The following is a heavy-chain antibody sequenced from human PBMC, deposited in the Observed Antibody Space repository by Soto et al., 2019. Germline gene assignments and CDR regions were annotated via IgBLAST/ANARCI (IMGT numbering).Heavy chain of an antibody. J-gene: IGHJ4*02. D-gene: IGHD6-13*01. CDR3: AREEGSYSSSAYFDY. CDR2: INPNSGGT. CDR1: GYTFTGYY. Sequence: ASVKVSCKASGYTFTGYYMHWVRQAPGQGLEWMGWINPNSGGTNYAQKFQGWVTMTRDTSISTAYMELSRLRSDDTAVYYCAREEGSYSSSAYFDYCGQGTLVTVSS. V-gene: IGHV1-2*04.